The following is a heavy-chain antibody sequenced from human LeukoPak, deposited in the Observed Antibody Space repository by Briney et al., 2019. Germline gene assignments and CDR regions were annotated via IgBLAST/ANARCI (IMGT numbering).Heavy chain of an antibody. CDR1: GFTVSSNY. V-gene: IGHV3-66*02. Sequence: GGSLRLSCAASGFTVSSNYMSWVRQAPGKGLEWVSVIYSGGSTYYADSVKGRFTISRDNSKNTLYLQMNSLRAEDTAVYYCARDVRLVDSNYGAYYFDYWGQGTLATVSS. CDR3: ARDVRLVDSNYGAYYFDY. D-gene: IGHD4-11*01. J-gene: IGHJ4*02. CDR2: IYSGGST.